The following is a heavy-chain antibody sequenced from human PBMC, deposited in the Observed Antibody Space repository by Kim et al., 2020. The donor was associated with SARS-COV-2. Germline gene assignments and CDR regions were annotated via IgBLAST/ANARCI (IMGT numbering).Heavy chain of an antibody. V-gene: IGHV4-39*01. CDR2: IHYTGST. Sequence: SETLSLTCTVSGDSISDSYYWGWIRQPPGKGLEWIGSIHYTGSTYYNPSLKSRVTISVDMSNNQFSLNLRSVTAADTAVYYCARLGGSGYDSELDYWGQGNRVTVSS. CDR1: GDSISDSYY. J-gene: IGHJ4*02. D-gene: IGHD5-12*01. CDR3: ARLGGSGYDSELDY.